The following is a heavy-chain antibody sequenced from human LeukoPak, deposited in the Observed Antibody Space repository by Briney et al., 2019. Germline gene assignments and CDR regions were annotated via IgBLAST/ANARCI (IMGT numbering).Heavy chain of an antibody. CDR1: GGSIISSSYY. J-gene: IGHJ4*02. CDR3: ARQSYCSGGSCYSPKIDY. Sequence: SETLSLTCTVSGGSIISSSYYWGWIRQPPGKGLEWIGSIYYSGSTYYNPSLKSRVTISVDTSKNQFSLKLSSVTAADTAVYYCARQSYCSGGSCYSPKIDYWGQGTLVTVSS. CDR2: IYYSGST. D-gene: IGHD2-15*01. V-gene: IGHV4-39*01.